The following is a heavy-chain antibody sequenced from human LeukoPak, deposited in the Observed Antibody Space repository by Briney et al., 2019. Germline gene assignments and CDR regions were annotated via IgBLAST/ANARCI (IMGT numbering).Heavy chain of an antibody. Sequence: GGSLRLSCAASGFTFSSYSMNWVRQAPGKGLEWVSSISGSSGYIYYADSVKGRFTISRDNAKNSLYLQMNSLRAEDTAVYYCARGYCSGGSCYPEYFQHWGQGTLVTVSS. CDR2: ISGSSGYI. CDR1: GFTFSSYS. CDR3: ARGYCSGGSCYPEYFQH. D-gene: IGHD2-15*01. V-gene: IGHV3-21*01. J-gene: IGHJ1*01.